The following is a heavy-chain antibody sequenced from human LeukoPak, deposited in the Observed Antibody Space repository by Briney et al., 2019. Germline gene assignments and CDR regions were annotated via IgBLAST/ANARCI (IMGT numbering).Heavy chain of an antibody. J-gene: IGHJ4*02. CDR2: ISGSGGST. D-gene: IGHD4-17*01. V-gene: IGHV3-23*01. CDR1: GFTFSSYA. CDR3: ATQRF. Sequence: GGSLRLSCAASGFTFSSYAMSWVRHAPGKGLECVSDISGSGGSTYYADSVKGRCTISRDNSKNTLYLQMNSLRAQDTDVYNCATQRFWGQGTLVTVSS.